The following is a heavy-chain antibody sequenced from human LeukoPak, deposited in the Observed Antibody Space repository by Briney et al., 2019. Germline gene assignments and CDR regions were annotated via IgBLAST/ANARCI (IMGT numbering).Heavy chain of an antibody. V-gene: IGHV4-59*01. CDR3: ARDVRYYYGSGNVILFDY. CDR1: GGSISSYY. CDR2: IYYSGST. D-gene: IGHD3-10*01. J-gene: IGHJ4*02. Sequence: SSETLSLTCTVSGGSISSYYWSWIRQPPGKGLEWIGYIYYSGSTNYNPSLKSQVTISVDTSKNQFSLKLSSVTAADTAVYYCARDVRYYYGSGNVILFDYWGQGTLVTVSS.